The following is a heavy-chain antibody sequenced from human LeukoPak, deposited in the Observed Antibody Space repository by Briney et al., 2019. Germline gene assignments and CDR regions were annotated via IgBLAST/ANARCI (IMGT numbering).Heavy chain of an antibody. CDR2: ISGSGGST. J-gene: IGHJ4*02. CDR3: AKDRAYSGSFDY. D-gene: IGHD2-21*01. V-gene: IGHV3-23*01. Sequence: GGSLRLSCAASGFTFSSYAMSWVRQAPGKGLEWVSAISGSGGSTYYADSVKGRFAISRDNSKNTLYLQMNSLRAEDTAVYYCAKDRAYSGSFDYWGQGTLVTVSS. CDR1: GFTFSSYA.